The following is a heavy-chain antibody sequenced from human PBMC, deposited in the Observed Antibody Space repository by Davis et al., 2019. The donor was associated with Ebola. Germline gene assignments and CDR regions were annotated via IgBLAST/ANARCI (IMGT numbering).Heavy chain of an antibody. CDR1: GYTFTGYY. V-gene: IGHV1-46*01. Sequence: ASVKVSCKASGYTFTGYYMHWVRQAPGQGLEWMGIINPSGGSTSYAQKFQGRVTMTRDTSTSTVYMELSSLRSEDTAVYYCARDASSSPLMIHFDRGGRGTLVTVSS. D-gene: IGHD6-13*01. J-gene: IGHJ2*01. CDR2: INPSGGST. CDR3: ARDASSSPLMIHFDR.